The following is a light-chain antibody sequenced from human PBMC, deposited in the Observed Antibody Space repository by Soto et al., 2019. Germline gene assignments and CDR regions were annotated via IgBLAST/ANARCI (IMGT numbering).Light chain of an antibody. CDR1: SGDIGGYNY. CDR2: AVT. V-gene: IGLV2-14*01. CDR3: TSYTRSSTYV. J-gene: IGLJ1*01. Sequence: QSVLTQPASVSGSPGQSITISCTGTSGDIGGYNYVSWYQQDSGKAPKLIIYAVTDRPSGVSSRFSGSKSGNTAFLTISGLQAEDEADYYCTSYTRSSTYVFGTGTKLTVL.